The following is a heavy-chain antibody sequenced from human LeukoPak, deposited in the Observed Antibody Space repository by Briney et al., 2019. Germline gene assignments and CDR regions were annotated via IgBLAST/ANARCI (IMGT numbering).Heavy chain of an antibody. V-gene: IGHV4-34*01. CDR3: TRMTSGHDY. CDR1: GVSFNDYY. J-gene: IGHJ4*02. D-gene: IGHD3-10*01. Sequence: SETLSLTCAVSGVSFNDYYWSWVRQTPGKGLEWIGEINHSGYTNDSPSLKSRVTLSIDTSRKQFSLNLRSVTVADTGIYYCTRMTSGHDYSGQGTLVTVSS. CDR2: INHSGYT.